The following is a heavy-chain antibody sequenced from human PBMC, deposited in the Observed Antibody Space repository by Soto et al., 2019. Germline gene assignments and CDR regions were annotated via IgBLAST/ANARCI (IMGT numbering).Heavy chain of an antibody. CDR1: NGSISSRSSY. J-gene: IGHJ4*02. CDR2: IYYIGNT. CDR3: ARLRWGLQLERRNPSYFDY. D-gene: IGHD1-1*01. Sequence: PSETLSLTCIVSNGSISSRSSYWGWIRQTPGKGLEWIGSIYYIGNTYYNPSLKSRVTISVDTSKNQFSLKLSSVTAADTAVYYCARLRWGLQLERRNPSYFDYWGQGTLVTVSS. V-gene: IGHV4-39*01.